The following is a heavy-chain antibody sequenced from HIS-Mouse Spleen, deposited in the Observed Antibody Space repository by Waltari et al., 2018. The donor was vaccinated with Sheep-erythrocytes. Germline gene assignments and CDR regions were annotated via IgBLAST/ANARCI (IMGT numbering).Heavy chain of an antibody. V-gene: IGHV5-51*03. Sequence: EVHLVQPGAEVKKPGESLKVSGTAYRSSFTSLWSGRGRPMPGKALESMGISYPGDSDTRYSPSFQGQVTISADKSISTAYLQWSSLKASDTAMYYCARRTYYDFWSGYYTDAFDIWGQGTMVTVSS. CDR3: ARRTYYDFWSGYYTDAFDI. CDR1: RSSFTSLW. CDR2: SYPGDSDT. D-gene: IGHD3-3*01. J-gene: IGHJ3*02.